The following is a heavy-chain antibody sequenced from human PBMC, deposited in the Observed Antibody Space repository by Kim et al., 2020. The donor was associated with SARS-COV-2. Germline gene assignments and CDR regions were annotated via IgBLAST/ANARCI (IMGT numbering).Heavy chain of an antibody. Sequence: GGSLRLSCAASGFTFSSYWMSWVRQAPGKGLEWVANIKQDGSEKYYVDSVKGRFTISRDNAKNSLYLQMNSLRAEDTAVYYCARDNGRKTRVWYFDLWGRGTRVTVSS. CDR1: GFTFSSYW. D-gene: IGHD3-10*01. J-gene: IGHJ2*01. V-gene: IGHV3-7*03. CDR3: ARDNGRKTRVWYFDL. CDR2: IKQDGSEK.